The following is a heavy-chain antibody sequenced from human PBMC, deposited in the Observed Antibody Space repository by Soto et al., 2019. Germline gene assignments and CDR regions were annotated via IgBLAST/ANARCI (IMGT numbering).Heavy chain of an antibody. V-gene: IGHV1-3*01. CDR3: AGSIGVVPAAAY. Sequence: APVKVSCKASGYTFTSYGISWVRQAPGQRLEWLGWINAGNGNTKYSQKFQGRVTITRDTSASTAYMELSTLRSKDSAVYSGAGSIGVVPAAAYWGQGTCVTASS. CDR2: INAGNGNT. D-gene: IGHD2-21*02. J-gene: IGHJ4*02. CDR1: GYTFTSYG.